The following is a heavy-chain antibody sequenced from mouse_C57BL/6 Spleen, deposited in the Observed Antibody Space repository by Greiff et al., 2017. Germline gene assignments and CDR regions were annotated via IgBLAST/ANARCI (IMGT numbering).Heavy chain of an antibody. D-gene: IGHD2-4*01. CDR3: ARQRYDFGEAWFAY. Sequence: EVKLQESGGDLVKPGGSLKLSCAASGFTFSSYGMSWVRQTPDKRLEWVATISSGGSYTYYPDSVKGRFTISRDNAKNTLYLQMSSLKSEDTAMYYCARQRYDFGEAWFAYWGQGTLVTVSA. CDR2: ISSGGSYT. J-gene: IGHJ3*01. V-gene: IGHV5-6*01. CDR1: GFTFSSYG.